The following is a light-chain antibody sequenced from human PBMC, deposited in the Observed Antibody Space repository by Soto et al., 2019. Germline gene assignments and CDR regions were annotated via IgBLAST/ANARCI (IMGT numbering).Light chain of an antibody. CDR1: QRVSDY. J-gene: IGKJ1*01. CDR2: EAS. CDR3: QQHNVWPAT. V-gene: IGKV3-15*01. Sequence: EIVLTQSPATLSLSPGARASLSWRASQRVSDYLAWYQQKPGQAPRLLMYEASTRATGVPARFSGSGSGTEFTLTISSLQSEDFAVYYCQQHNVWPATFGQGTKVDIK.